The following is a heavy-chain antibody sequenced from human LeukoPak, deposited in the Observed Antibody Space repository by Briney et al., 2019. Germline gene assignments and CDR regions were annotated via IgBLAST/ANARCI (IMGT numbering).Heavy chain of an antibody. CDR1: GGSISSYY. Sequence: PSETLSLTCTGSGGSISSYYWSWIRQPPGKGLEWIGYIYYSGSTNYNPSLKSRVTISVDTSKNQFSLKLSSVTAADTAVYYCASEWWFQKMNWFDPWGQGTLVTVSS. V-gene: IGHV4-59*01. CDR2: IYYSGST. J-gene: IGHJ5*02. CDR3: ASEWWFQKMNWFDP. D-gene: IGHD2-15*01.